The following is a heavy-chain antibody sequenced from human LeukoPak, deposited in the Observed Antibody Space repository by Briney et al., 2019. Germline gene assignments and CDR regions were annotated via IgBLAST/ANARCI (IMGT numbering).Heavy chain of an antibody. CDR1: GGSISSYY. Sequence: SETLSLTCTVSGGSISSYYWSWIRQPPGKGLEWIGEINHSGSTNYNPSLKSRVTISVDTSKNQFSLKLSSVTAADTAVYYCARRLSLLWFGELSWAFDYWGQGTLVTVSS. D-gene: IGHD3-10*01. CDR2: INHSGST. J-gene: IGHJ4*02. V-gene: IGHV4-34*01. CDR3: ARRLSLLWFGELSWAFDY.